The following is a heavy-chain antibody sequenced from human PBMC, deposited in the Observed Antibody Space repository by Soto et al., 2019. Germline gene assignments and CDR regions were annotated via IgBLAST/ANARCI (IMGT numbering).Heavy chain of an antibody. D-gene: IGHD6-6*01. CDR1: GGSISSGGYF. V-gene: IGHV4-31*03. Sequence: SETLSLTCSVSGGSISSGGYFWSWIRQHPGKGLEWIGFIYYSGSTYYNPSLKSRVTISVDTSKNQFSLKLSSVTAADTAVYYCAREGAAPYYYYGMDVWGQGTTVTVSS. J-gene: IGHJ6*02. CDR2: IYYSGST. CDR3: AREGAAPYYYYGMDV.